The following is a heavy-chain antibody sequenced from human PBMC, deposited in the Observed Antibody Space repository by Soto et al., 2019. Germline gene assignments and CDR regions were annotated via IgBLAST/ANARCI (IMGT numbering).Heavy chain of an antibody. D-gene: IGHD6-6*01. CDR1: GGSISSGGYF. V-gene: IGHV4-31*03. Sequence: SETLSLTCSVSGGSISSGGYFWSWIRQHPGKGLEWIGFIYYSGSTYYNPSLKSRVTISVDTSKNQFSLKLSSVTAADTAVYYCAREGAAPYYYYGMDVWGQGTTVTVSS. J-gene: IGHJ6*02. CDR2: IYYSGST. CDR3: AREGAAPYYYYGMDV.